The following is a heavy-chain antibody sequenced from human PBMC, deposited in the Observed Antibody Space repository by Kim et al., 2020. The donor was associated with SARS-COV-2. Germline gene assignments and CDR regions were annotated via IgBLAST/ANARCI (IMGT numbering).Heavy chain of an antibody. CDR1: GGSISSSSYY. CDR3: ARSDFTMTDAFDI. Sequence: SETLSLTCTVSGGSISSSSYYWGWIRQPAGKGLEWIGSIYYSGSTYYNPSLKSRVTISVDTSKNQFSLKLSSVTAADTAVYYCARSDFTMTDAFDIWGQGTMVTVSS. D-gene: IGHD3-22*01. V-gene: IGHV4-39*01. J-gene: IGHJ3*02. CDR2: IYYSGST.